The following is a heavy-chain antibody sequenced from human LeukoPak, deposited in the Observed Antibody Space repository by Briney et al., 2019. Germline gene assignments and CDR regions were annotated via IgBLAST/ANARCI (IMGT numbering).Heavy chain of an antibody. J-gene: IGHJ4*02. CDR2: IYYSGST. D-gene: IGHD3-22*01. CDR1: GGSVSSGSYH. CDR3: ARGVRDSSGYYFGGYYFDY. V-gene: IGHV4-61*01. Sequence: SETLSLTCTVSGGSVSSGSYHWSWIRQPPGKGLEWIGYIYYSGSTNYNPSLKSRVTISVDTSKNQFSLKLSSVTAADTAVYYCARGVRDSSGYYFGGYYFDYWGQGTLVTVSS.